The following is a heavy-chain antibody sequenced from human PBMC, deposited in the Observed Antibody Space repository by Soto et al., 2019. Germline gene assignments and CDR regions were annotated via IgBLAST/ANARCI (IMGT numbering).Heavy chain of an antibody. CDR1: GFTFSSYD. V-gene: IGHV3-23*01. CDR3: AKGWGDY. Sequence: EVQLLESGGALVQPGGSLRLSCAASGFTFSSYDMTWVRQAPGKGLEWVSGISGSGGSTYYADSVKGRFTISRDNSKNTLYLQMNSLRAEDPAVYYCAKGWGDYWGQGTLVTVSS. CDR2: ISGSGGST. D-gene: IGHD3-16*01. J-gene: IGHJ4*02.